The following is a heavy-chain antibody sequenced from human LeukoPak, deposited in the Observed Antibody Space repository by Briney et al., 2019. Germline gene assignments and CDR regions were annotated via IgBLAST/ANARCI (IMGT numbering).Heavy chain of an antibody. V-gene: IGHV4-34*01. CDR2: INHSGST. CDR1: GGSFSGYY. D-gene: IGHD3-10*01. CDR3: ARDRFGAEDS. J-gene: IGHJ4*02. Sequence: SGTLSLTCAVYGGSFSGYYWSWIRQPPGKGLEWIGEINHSGSTNYNPSLKSRVTISVDTSKNQFSLKLTSVTAADTAVYYCARDRFGAEDSWGQGTLVTVSS.